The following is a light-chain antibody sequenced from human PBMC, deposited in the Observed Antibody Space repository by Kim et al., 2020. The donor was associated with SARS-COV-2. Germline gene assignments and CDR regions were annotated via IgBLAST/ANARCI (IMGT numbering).Light chain of an antibody. CDR2: DAS. CDR1: QDIRNF. Sequence: SASVGDRVTITCQASQDIRNFLNWFQHKPGKAPKLLIYDASTLGAGVPSRFSGSGSGTDFTFTISSLQPEDIATYYCKHFDSLPYTFGQGTKLEI. V-gene: IGKV1-33*01. CDR3: KHFDSLPYT. J-gene: IGKJ2*01.